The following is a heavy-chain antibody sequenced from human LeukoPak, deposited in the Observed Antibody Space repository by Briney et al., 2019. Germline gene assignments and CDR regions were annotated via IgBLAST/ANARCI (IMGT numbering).Heavy chain of an antibody. Sequence: SETLSLTCTVSGESISGFYWTWIRQPPGKGLEWIGYIYYSGSTNYNPSLKSRVTISVDTSKNQFSLKLSSVTAADTAVYYCARRYSRSYWFDPWGQGTLVTVSS. J-gene: IGHJ5*02. CDR3: ARRYSRSYWFDP. CDR2: IYYSGST. D-gene: IGHD1-26*01. V-gene: IGHV4-59*01. CDR1: GESISGFY.